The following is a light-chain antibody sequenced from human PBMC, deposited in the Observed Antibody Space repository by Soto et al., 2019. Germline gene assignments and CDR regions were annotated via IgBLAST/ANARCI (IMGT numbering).Light chain of an antibody. Sequence: QPVLTQPPPVSGAPGQRVTISCTESSSNIGAGYDVHWYQQLPGTAPKLLVYGNSNRPSGVPDRFSGSKSGTSASLAITGLQAEDEADYYCQSYDSSLSAWVFGGGTKLTVL. J-gene: IGLJ3*02. CDR2: GNS. CDR3: QSYDSSLSAWV. V-gene: IGLV1-40*01. CDR1: SSNIGAGYD.